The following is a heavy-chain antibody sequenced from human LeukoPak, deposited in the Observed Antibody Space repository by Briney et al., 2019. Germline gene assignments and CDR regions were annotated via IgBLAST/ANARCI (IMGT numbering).Heavy chain of an antibody. D-gene: IGHD1-26*01. CDR3: ARGGSYLSAFDI. CDR1: GFTFDDYA. Sequence: GGSLTLSCAASGFTFDDYAMHWVRQAPGKGLEWVSGISWNSGSIGYADSVKGRFTISRDNSKNTLYLQMNSLRAEDTAVYYCARGGSYLSAFDIWSQGTMVTVSS. CDR2: ISWNSGSI. J-gene: IGHJ3*02. V-gene: IGHV3-9*01.